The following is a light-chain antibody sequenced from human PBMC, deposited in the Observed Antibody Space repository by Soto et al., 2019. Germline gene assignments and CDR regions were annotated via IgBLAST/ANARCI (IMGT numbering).Light chain of an antibody. J-gene: IGKJ1*01. CDR2: GAS. CDR1: QSVSSN. Sequence: EIVLTQFPGTLSLSPGERATLSCRASQSVSSNYLAWYQQRPGQAPRLLIYGASTRATGIPARFSGSGSGTEFTLTISSLQSEDFAVYYCQQYNNWWTFGQGTKVDIK. V-gene: IGKV3-15*01. CDR3: QQYNNWWT.